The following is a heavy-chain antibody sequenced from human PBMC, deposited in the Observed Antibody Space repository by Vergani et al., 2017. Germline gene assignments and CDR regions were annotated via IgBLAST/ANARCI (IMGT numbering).Heavy chain of an antibody. J-gene: IGHJ4*01. CDR1: GFTFDNYA. D-gene: IGHD3-22*01. V-gene: IGHV3-23*01. CDR2: ISSDGGST. Sequence: EVHLLESGGGLIQPGGSLRISCAASGFTFDNYAMTWVRQAPGKGLEWVSTISSDGGSTYYADSVKGRFTISRDNSKNTLSLQMNSLTAEDTAIYYCAGPXGTSAYYYGGFDYWGQRTLVTVSS. CDR3: AGPXGTSAYYYGGFDY.